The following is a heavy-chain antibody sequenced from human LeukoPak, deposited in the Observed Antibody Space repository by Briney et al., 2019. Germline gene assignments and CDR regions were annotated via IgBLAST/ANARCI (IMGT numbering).Heavy chain of an antibody. V-gene: IGHV1-69*13. CDR2: IIPIFGTL. J-gene: IGHJ6*02. D-gene: IGHD3-9*01. Sequence: GASVKVSCKASGGTFSSYAINWVRQAPGQGLEWMEGIIPIFGTLNYAQKFQGRVTITADESTSTAYMELSSLRSEDTAVYYCARDYDILTGYYIGSSNGMDVWGQGTTVTVSS. CDR1: GGTFSSYA. CDR3: ARDYDILTGYYIGSSNGMDV.